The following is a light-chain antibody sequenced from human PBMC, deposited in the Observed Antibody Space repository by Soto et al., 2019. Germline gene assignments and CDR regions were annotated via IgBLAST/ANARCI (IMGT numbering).Light chain of an antibody. CDR2: GAS. Sequence: EIVLTQSPVTLSVSPGERATLSCRASQSIGSNLAWYQQKPGQAPRLLIYGASTRASVIPARFSGSGSGTEFTLTISSLQSEDCAVYFCQQYNNWPPYSFGQGTKLEI. CDR1: QSIGSN. CDR3: QQYNNWPPYS. J-gene: IGKJ2*01. V-gene: IGKV3-15*01.